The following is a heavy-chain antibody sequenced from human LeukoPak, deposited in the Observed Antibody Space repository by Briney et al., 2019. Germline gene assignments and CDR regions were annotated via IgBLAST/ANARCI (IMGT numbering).Heavy chain of an antibody. Sequence: PGGSLRLSCAASGFTFSSYAMSWVRQAPGKGLEWVSAISGSGGSTYYADSVKGRFTISRDNSKNTRCLQMDRLRAEDTAVYCCAKVGVGRYVDWCPPYDYYYGMDVWGQGTTVTVSS. J-gene: IGHJ6*02. D-gene: IGHD3-9*01. CDR1: GFTFSSYA. V-gene: IGHV3-23*01. CDR3: AKVGVGRYVDWCPPYDYYYGMDV. CDR2: ISGSGGST.